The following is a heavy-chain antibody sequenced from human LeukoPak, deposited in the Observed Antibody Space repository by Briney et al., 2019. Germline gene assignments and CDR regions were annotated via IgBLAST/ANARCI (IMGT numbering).Heavy chain of an antibody. CDR3: ARGPKDYYDSSGYNTSLPRGFAD. CDR2: INHSGST. Sequence: SETLSLTCAVYGGSFSGYYWSWIRQPPGKGLEWIGEINHSGSTNYNPSLKSRVTISVDTSKNQFSLKLSSVTAADTAVYYCARGPKDYYDSSGYNTSLPRGFADWGQGTLVTVSS. V-gene: IGHV4-34*01. J-gene: IGHJ4*02. D-gene: IGHD3-22*01. CDR1: GGSFSGYY.